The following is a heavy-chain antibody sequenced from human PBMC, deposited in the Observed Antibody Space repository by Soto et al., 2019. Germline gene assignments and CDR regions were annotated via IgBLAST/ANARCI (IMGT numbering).Heavy chain of an antibody. CDR2: IYSGGST. CDR3: GRVILKLYH. CDR1: GFTVSDDY. J-gene: IGHJ4*02. D-gene: IGHD2-2*01. V-gene: IGHV3-53*01. Sequence: PGGSLSLTCAASGFTVSDDYMSWARQAPGKGLEWVSVIYSGGSTYYAGSVKGRFTISRDTSKNQLPLQMNTLTAADTAVYYCGRVILKLYHGGQETRFTVS.